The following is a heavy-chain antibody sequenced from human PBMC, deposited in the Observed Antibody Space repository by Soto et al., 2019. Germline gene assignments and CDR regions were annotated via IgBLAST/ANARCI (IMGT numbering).Heavy chain of an antibody. D-gene: IGHD3-10*01. J-gene: IGHJ5*02. V-gene: IGHV4-59*08. CDR1: GGSISSYY. CDR3: ARLRDELLWFGELFHWFDP. CDR2: IYYSGST. Sequence: SETLSLTCTVSGGSISSYYWSWIRQPPGKGLEWIGYIYYSGSTNYNPSLKSRVTISVDTSKNQFSLKLSSVTAADTAVYYCARLRDELLWFGELFHWFDPWGQGTLVTVSS.